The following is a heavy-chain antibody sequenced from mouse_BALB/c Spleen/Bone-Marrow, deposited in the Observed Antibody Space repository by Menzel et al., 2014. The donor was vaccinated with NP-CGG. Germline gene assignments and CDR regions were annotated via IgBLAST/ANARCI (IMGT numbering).Heavy chain of an antibody. V-gene: IGHV1S41*01. CDR1: GYTFTNYW. CDR2: LAPGSGST. Sequence: DLVKPGASVKLSCKASGYTFTNYWINWIKQRPGQGLEWIGRLAPGSGSTYYNEMFKGKATLTVDTSSSTASIQISSLSSEDSAVYFCARGIYYGNYVYAMDYWGQGTSVTDAS. D-gene: IGHD2-1*01. J-gene: IGHJ4*01. CDR3: ARGIYYGNYVYAMDY.